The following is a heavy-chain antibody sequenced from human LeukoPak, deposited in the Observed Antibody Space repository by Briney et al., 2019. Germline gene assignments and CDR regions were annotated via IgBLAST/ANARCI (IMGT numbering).Heavy chain of an antibody. CDR2: IKGDGSST. J-gene: IGHJ4*02. CDR1: GFTFNDYW. CDR3: ARDLSYSLEY. V-gene: IGHV3-74*01. D-gene: IGHD3-10*01. Sequence: PAGGSLRLSCAASGFTFNDYWMHWVRQAPGKGLVWVSRIKGDGSSTTYADSVKGRFTISRDNAKNTLYLQMNSLRAEDTAVYYCARDLSYSLEYWGQGPWSPSPQ.